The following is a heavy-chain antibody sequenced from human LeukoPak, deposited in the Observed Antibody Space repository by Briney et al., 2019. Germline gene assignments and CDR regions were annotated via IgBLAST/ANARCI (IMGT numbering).Heavy chain of an antibody. CDR2: LRGNGGST. J-gene: IGHJ3*02. Sequence: GGSLRLSCAASGFTFSSYAMSWVRQAPGKGLEWVSSLRGNGGSTEYVDPVRGRFVISRDNSRNTLYLQMNSLRAEDTAVYYCAKSVTAAGTYAFDIWGQGTVVTVSS. D-gene: IGHD6-13*01. V-gene: IGHV3-23*01. CDR1: GFTFSSYA. CDR3: AKSVTAAGTYAFDI.